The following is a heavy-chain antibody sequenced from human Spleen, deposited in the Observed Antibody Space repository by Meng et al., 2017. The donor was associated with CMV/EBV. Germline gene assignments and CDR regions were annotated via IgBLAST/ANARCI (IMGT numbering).Heavy chain of an antibody. Sequence: SLKISCAASGFTFDDYAMHWVRQAPGKGLEWVSGISWNSGSIGYADSVKGRFTISRDNAKNSLYLQMNSLRAEDMALYYCAKGGSRPRRAFDIWGQGTMVTVSS. CDR2: ISWNSGSI. CDR1: GFTFDDYA. V-gene: IGHV3-9*03. D-gene: IGHD6-13*01. CDR3: AKGGSRPRRAFDI. J-gene: IGHJ3*02.